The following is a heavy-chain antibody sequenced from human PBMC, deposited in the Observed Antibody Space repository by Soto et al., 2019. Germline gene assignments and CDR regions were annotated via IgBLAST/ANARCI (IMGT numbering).Heavy chain of an antibody. CDR2: ITSGGST. J-gene: IGHJ5*02. V-gene: IGHV3-23*01. CDR1: GFTFSSYA. CDR3: AKGGEYCSGNRCYSSDHWVDP. D-gene: IGHD2-15*01. Sequence: PGGSLRLSCAASGFTFSSYAMTWVRQAPGKGLEWVSTITSGGSTYDADSVKGRFTISRDNSKNTLFLQMNSLRVEDTAVYYCAKGGEYCSGNRCYSSDHWVDPWGQGPLVTVSS.